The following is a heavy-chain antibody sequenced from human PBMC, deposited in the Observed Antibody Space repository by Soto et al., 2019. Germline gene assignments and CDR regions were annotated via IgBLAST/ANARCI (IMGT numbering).Heavy chain of an antibody. V-gene: IGHV6-1*01. CDR2: TYYRSKWYN. J-gene: IGHJ3*02. D-gene: IGHD7-27*01. Sequence: KQSQTLSLTCAISGDSVSSNSAAWNWIRQSPSRGLEWLGMTYYRSKWYNDYAVSVKSRITINPDTSKNQFTLQLNSVTPEDTAVYYCAGDHTPGDGDAFDIWGQGTMVTVSS. CDR3: AGDHTPGDGDAFDI. CDR1: GDSVSSNSAA.